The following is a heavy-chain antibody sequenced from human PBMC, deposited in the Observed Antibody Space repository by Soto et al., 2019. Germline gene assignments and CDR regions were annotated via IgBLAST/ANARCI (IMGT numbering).Heavy chain of an antibody. Sequence: QVQLVESGGGVVQPGRSLSLSCAASGFTFSSYGMHWVRQAPGKGLQRVALISYDGSNKYYVDSVRGRFTISRDNSKNTLYLQMNSLRDEDTAVYYCAKDDGGRNNYLHRYYYYMDFWGKGTTVTVSS. J-gene: IGHJ6*03. CDR2: ISYDGSNK. V-gene: IGHV3-30*18. CDR1: GFTFSSYG. CDR3: AKDDGGRNNYLHRYYYYMDF. D-gene: IGHD2-15*01.